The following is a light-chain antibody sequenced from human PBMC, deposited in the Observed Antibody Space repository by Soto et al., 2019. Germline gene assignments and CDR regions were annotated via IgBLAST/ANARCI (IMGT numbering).Light chain of an antibody. J-gene: IGKJ2*01. V-gene: IGKV1-39*01. CDR1: QSVSTY. CDR2: AAS. Sequence: DIQMTQSPSSLSASVGDRVTITCRASQSVSTYLNWYQQKPGKAPKLLICAASNLQTGVPSRFTGSGSGTDFALTISSLQPEDFATYSCQQTKYVPYTFGQRTKLEIK. CDR3: QQTKYVPYT.